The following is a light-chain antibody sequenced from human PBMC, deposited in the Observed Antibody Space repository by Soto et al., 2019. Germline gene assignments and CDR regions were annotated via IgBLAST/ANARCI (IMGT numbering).Light chain of an antibody. V-gene: IGKV1D-12*01. CDR3: QQTMTFPFT. J-gene: IGKJ4*01. Sequence: DIQMTQSPSSVSASVGDGVTITCRASQAISSWLAWYQQKPGKAPKLLISAASSLQSGVPSRFSGSGSGTDFTLTINGLQPEDFASYYCQQTMTFPFTVGGGTKVESK. CDR2: AAS. CDR1: QAISSW.